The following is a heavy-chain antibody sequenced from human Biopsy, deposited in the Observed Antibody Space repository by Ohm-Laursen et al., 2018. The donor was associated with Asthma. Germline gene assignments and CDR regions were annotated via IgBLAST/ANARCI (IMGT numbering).Heavy chain of an antibody. CDR2: INHRGNT. V-gene: IGHV4-31*03. Sequence: TLSLTCSVSGYSISNGGYYWTWVRQRPGKGLEWIGNINHRGNTKYNPSLKSRLSFSVDTSKNQFSLKLSSVTAADTAIYFCARDYYDFWNRSVYTYFGMDVWGRGTTVVVSS. CDR3: ARDYYDFWNRSVYTYFGMDV. D-gene: IGHD3-3*01. CDR1: GYSISNGGYY. J-gene: IGHJ6*02.